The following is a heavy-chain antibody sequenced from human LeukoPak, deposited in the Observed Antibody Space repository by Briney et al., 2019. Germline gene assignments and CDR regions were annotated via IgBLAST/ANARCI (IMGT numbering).Heavy chain of an antibody. Sequence: RPSQTLSLTCSVSGGSISSGRYYWTWIRQPAGKGLEWIGRLYTNDNTNYDPSLESRVSISVDTSKSQFYLQLTSGTAADTAVYFCARGVVTDDYYMDVWGKGITVIVSS. J-gene: IGHJ6*03. CDR3: ARGVVTDDYYMDV. D-gene: IGHD2-21*02. CDR1: GGSISSGRYY. V-gene: IGHV4-61*02. CDR2: LYTNDNT.